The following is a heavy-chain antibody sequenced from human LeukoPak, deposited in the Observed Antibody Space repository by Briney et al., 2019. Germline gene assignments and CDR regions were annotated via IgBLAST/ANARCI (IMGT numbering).Heavy chain of an antibody. Sequence: SETLSLTCTVFGGSISSSSYYWGWIRQPPGKGLEWIGSIYYSGSTYYNPSLKSRVTISVDTSKNQFSLKLSSVTAADTAVYYCAMGLSTFDYWGQGTLVTVSS. J-gene: IGHJ4*02. CDR2: IYYSGST. D-gene: IGHD3-16*02. CDR1: GGSISSSSYY. CDR3: AMGLSTFDY. V-gene: IGHV4-39*01.